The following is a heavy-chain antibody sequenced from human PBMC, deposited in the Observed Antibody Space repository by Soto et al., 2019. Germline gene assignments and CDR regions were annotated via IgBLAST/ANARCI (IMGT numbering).Heavy chain of an antibody. J-gene: IGHJ4*02. CDR2: MNPGSGDT. CDR1: GYSFTNND. CDR3: ASSDIGFAPGSYELDY. Sequence: ASVKVSCKASGYSFTNNDVSWVRQATGQGLEWMGWMNPGSGDTGYAQKFQGRVTMTRDISIATAYMELSSLRSEDTAVYYCASSDIGFAPGSYELDYWGQGTLDTVS. V-gene: IGHV1-8*01. D-gene: IGHD1-26*01.